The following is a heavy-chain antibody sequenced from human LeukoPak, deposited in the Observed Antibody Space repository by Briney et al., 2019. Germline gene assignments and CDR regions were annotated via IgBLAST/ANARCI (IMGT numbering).Heavy chain of an antibody. CDR2: INHSGST. Sequence: SETLSLTCAVYGGSFSGYYWSWIRQPPGKGLEWIGEINHSGSTNYNPSLKGRVTISVDTSKNQFSLKLSSVTAADTAVYYCARGGSSSGSWPHQGVFDYGGQEPRAPVSS. V-gene: IGHV4-34*01. J-gene: IGHJ4*02. CDR1: GGSFSGYY. CDR3: ARGGSSSGSWPHQGVFDY. D-gene: IGHD6-13*01.